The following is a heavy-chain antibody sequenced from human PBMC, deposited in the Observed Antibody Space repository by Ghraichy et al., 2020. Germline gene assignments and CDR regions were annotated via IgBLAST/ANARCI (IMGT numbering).Heavy chain of an antibody. V-gene: IGHV3-30*18. J-gene: IGHJ5*02. CDR2: ISYDGSNK. CDR1: GFTFSSYG. Sequence: GGSLRLSCAASGFTFSSYGMHWVRQAPGKGLEWVAVISYDGSNKYYADSVKGRFTISRDNSKNTLYLQMNSLRAEDTAVYYCAKTPVALLHKDGSGNWFDPWGQGTLVTVSS. D-gene: IGHD3-10*01. CDR3: AKTPVALLHKDGSGNWFDP.